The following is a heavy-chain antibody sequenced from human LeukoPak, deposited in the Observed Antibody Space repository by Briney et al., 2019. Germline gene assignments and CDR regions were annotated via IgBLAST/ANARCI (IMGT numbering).Heavy chain of an antibody. V-gene: IGHV3-30*02. J-gene: IGHJ4*02. CDR1: GFTFSNYG. Sequence: PGGSLRLSCAVSGFTFSNYGMHWVRQAPGKGLEWVAFIPYDGSSKYYADSVKGRFTISRDNSKNTLYLQMNSLRAEDTALYYCPRSFAVADTGLFDYWGQGTLVTVSS. D-gene: IGHD6-19*01. CDR3: PRSFAVADTGLFDY. CDR2: IPYDGSSK.